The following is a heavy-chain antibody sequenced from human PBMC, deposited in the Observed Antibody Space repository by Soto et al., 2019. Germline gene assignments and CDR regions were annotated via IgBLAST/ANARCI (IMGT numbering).Heavy chain of an antibody. Sequence: LRLSCAASGFTFSSYAMSWVRQAPGKGLEWVSAISGSGGSTYYADSVKGRFTISRDNSKNTLYLQMNSLRAEDTAVYYCAKYRSSWYGAWFDPWGQGTLVTVSS. D-gene: IGHD6-13*01. CDR2: ISGSGGST. V-gene: IGHV3-23*01. CDR3: AKYRSSWYGAWFDP. CDR1: GFTFSSYA. J-gene: IGHJ5*02.